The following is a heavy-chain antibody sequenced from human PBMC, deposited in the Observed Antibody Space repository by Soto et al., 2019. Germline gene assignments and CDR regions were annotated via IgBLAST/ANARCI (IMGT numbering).Heavy chain of an antibody. D-gene: IGHD3-10*01. CDR1: GYTFTSYA. J-gene: IGHJ4*02. CDR2: INAGNGNT. Sequence: ASVKVSCKASGYTFTSYAMHWVRQAPGQRLEWVGWINAGNGNTKYSQKFQGRVTITRDTSASTAYMELSSLRSEDTAVYYCARVGVFRLFDYWGQGTLVTVSS. CDR3: ARVGVFRLFDY. V-gene: IGHV1-3*01.